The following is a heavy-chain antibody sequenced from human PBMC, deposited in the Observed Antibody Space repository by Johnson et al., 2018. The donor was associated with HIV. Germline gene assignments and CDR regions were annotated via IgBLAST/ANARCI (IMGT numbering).Heavy chain of an antibody. CDR2: IKSKTDGGTK. CDR3: TTDVPGGPYYNAFDI. V-gene: IGHV3-15*01. D-gene: IGHD1-26*01. Sequence: VQLVESGGGVARPGGSLRLSCAASGFTFDDYGMSWVRQAPGKGLEWVGRIKSKTDGGTKDYTAPVKGRFTISRDDSKNTLYLQMNSLKTEDMAVYYCTTDVPGGPYYNAFDIWGQGTMVTVSS. CDR1: GFTFDDYG. J-gene: IGHJ3*02.